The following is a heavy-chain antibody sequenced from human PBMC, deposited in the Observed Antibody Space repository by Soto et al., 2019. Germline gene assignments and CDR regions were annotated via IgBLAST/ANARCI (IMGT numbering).Heavy chain of an antibody. V-gene: IGHV3-30*18. CDR1: GFTFSSYG. D-gene: IGHD6-13*01. Sequence: GGSLRLSCAASGFTFSSYGMHWVRQAPGKGLEWVAVISYDGSNKYYADSVKGRFTISRDNSKNTLYLQMNSLRAEDTAVYYCAKDWNRGSWDYYYYYGMDVWGQGTTVTVSS. CDR2: ISYDGSNK. CDR3: AKDWNRGSWDYYYYYGMDV. J-gene: IGHJ6*02.